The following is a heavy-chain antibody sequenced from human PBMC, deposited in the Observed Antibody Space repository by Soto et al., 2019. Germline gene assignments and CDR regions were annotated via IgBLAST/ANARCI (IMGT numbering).Heavy chain of an antibody. V-gene: IGHV4-30-4*01. CDR1: GGSISSGDYY. D-gene: IGHD3-3*01. J-gene: IGHJ6*02. CDR3: ARTLLRFSHGPYYYYGMDV. Sequence: SETLSLTCTVSGGSISSGDYYWSWIRQPPGKGLEWIGYIYYSGSTYYNPSLKSRVTISVDTSKNQFSLKLSSVTAADTAVYYCARTLLRFSHGPYYYYGMDVWGQGTTVTVSS. CDR2: IYYSGST.